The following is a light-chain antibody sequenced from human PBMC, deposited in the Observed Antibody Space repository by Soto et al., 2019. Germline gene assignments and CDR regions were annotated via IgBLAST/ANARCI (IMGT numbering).Light chain of an antibody. J-gene: IGLJ1*01. Sequence: QSVLTQPASVSGSPGQSITISCTGTSSDVGGYNYVSWYQQHPGKAPKLMISEVSNRPSGVSNRFSASKSGNTASLTISGLQAEDEADYYCSSYTRSSSRVFGTGTKVTVL. CDR1: SSDVGGYNY. CDR3: SSYTRSSSRV. CDR2: EVS. V-gene: IGLV2-14*01.